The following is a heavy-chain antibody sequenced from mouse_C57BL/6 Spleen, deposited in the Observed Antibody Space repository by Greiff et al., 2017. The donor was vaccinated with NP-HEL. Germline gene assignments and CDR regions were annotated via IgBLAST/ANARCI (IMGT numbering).Heavy chain of an antibody. V-gene: IGHV6-6*01. CDR2: IRNKANNHAT. D-gene: IGHD2-3*01. CDR3: TRGLLPSGDFDV. CDR1: GFTFSDAW. J-gene: IGHJ1*03. Sequence: EVNVVESGGGLVQPGGSMKLSCAASGFTFSDAWMDWVRQSPEKGLEWVAEIRNKANNHATYYAESVKGRFTNSRDDSKSSVYLRMNSLRAEDTGSYYCTRGLLPSGDFDVWGTGTTVTVSA.